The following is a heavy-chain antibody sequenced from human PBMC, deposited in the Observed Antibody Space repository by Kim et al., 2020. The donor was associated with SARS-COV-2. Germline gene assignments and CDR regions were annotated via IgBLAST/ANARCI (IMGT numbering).Heavy chain of an antibody. CDR3: AKAAAIYNWFDP. D-gene: IGHD6-13*01. V-gene: IGHV3-23*01. J-gene: IGHJ5*02. CDR1: GFTFSSYA. CDR2: ISGSGGST. Sequence: GGSLRLSCAASGFTFSSYALSWVRQAPGKGLEWVSAISGSGGSTYYADSVKGRFTISRDNSQNTLYLQMNSLRVEDTAIYYCAKAAAIYNWFDPWGQGTLVNVSS.